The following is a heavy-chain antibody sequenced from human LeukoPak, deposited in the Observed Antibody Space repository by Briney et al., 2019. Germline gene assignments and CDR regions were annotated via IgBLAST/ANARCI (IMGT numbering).Heavy chain of an antibody. CDR2: ITSSTSYI. CDR3: ARGGDWNYVVDY. J-gene: IGHJ4*02. V-gene: IGHV3-21*01. CDR1: GFTFTSYG. D-gene: IGHD1-7*01. Sequence: GRSLRLSCAASGFTFTSYGMHWVRQAPGKGLEWVSSITSSTSYIYYADSVKGRFTISRDNAKNSLYLQMNSLRAEDTAVYYCARGGDWNYVVDYCGQGTLVIVSS.